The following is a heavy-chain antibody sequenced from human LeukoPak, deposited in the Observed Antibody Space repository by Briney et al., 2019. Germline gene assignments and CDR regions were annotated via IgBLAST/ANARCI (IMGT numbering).Heavy chain of an antibody. V-gene: IGHV3-30*18. CDR3: AKDNVAAAGRYFDY. D-gene: IGHD6-13*01. J-gene: IGHJ4*02. Sequence: GGSLTLPCTASGLIFSSYGMQWVRQARGKGLEGVALIAYDGSNKYFADSVKGRFTISRDNSKNTLYLQMHSLRAEDTAVYYCAKDNVAAAGRYFDYCGQGTLVTVSS. CDR1: GLIFSSYG. CDR2: IAYDGSNK.